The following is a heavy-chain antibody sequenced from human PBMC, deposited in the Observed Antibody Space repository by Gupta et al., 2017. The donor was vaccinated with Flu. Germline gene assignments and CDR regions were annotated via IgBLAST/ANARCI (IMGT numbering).Heavy chain of an antibody. Sequence: TFSSYAMSWVRQAPGKGLEWVSAISGSGGSTYYADSVKGRFTISRDNSKNTLYLQMNSLRAEDTAVYYCAKDDHSNSYFDYWGQGTLVTVSS. CDR1: TFSSYA. CDR2: ISGSGGST. CDR3: AKDDHSNSYFDY. J-gene: IGHJ4*02. D-gene: IGHD4-4*01. V-gene: IGHV3-23*01.